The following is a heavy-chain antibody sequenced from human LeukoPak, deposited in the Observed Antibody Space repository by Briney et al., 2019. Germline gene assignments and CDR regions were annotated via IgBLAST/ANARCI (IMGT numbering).Heavy chain of an antibody. CDR1: GFTFSSYS. D-gene: IGHD3-10*01. CDR2: INQDGTEK. Sequence: PGGSLRLSCAASGFTFSSYSMSWVRQAPGKGLEWVANINQDGTEKYYVDSMKGRFTVSRDYAKNSLYLQMNSLRVEDTAVYYCAKVAKYYYGPETYYFFEQWGQGTPVTASS. V-gene: IGHV3-7*01. CDR3: AKVAKYYYGPETYYFFEQ. J-gene: IGHJ4*02.